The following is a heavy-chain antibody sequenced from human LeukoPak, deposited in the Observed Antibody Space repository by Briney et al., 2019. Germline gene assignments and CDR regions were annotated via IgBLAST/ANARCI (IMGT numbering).Heavy chain of an antibody. J-gene: IGHJ4*02. CDR1: GYIFTSHW. V-gene: IGHV5-51*01. CDR3: AKSRSGSYFDY. D-gene: IGHD3-22*01. Sequence: GESLKISCQGSGYIFTSHWIGWVRQMPGKGLDWMGIIYPGDSDTRYSPSFQGQVTISADKSISTAYLQWSSLKASDTAMYYCAKSRSGSYFDYWAQGTLVTVSS. CDR2: IYPGDSDT.